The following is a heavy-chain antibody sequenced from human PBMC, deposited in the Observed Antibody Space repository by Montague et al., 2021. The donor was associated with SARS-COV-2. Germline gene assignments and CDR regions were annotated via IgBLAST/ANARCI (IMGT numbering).Heavy chain of an antibody. Sequence: SETLSLTCTVSGGSISSYYESWIRQPPGKGLGWIGYIYYSGSTNSNPSLKSRVTISVDTSKNQFSLELSSVTAADTAVYYCARALYCSGGSCYPNWFDPWGQGTLVTVSS. V-gene: IGHV4-59*01. J-gene: IGHJ5*02. CDR1: GGSISSYY. CDR3: ARALYCSGGSCYPNWFDP. D-gene: IGHD2-15*01. CDR2: IYYSGST.